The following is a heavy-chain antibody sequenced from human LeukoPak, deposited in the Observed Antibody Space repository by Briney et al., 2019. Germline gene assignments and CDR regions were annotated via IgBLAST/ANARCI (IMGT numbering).Heavy chain of an antibody. Sequence: ASVKVSCKASGYTFTSYDINWVRQATGQGPEWMGWMTPNSGNTGSAQRFQGRVTMTRNTSMSSAYMELSSLRPEDTAVYYCARGSFSRWTTQSYFDYWGQGTLVTVSS. D-gene: IGHD4-23*01. CDR3: ARGSFSRWTTQSYFDY. V-gene: IGHV1-8*01. J-gene: IGHJ4*02. CDR1: GYTFTSYD. CDR2: MTPNSGNT.